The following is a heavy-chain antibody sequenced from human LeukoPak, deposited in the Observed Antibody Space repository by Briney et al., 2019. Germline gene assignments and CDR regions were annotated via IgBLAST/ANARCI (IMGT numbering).Heavy chain of an antibody. CDR2: IYYSGST. D-gene: IGHD5-18*01. CDR1: GGSISSGGYY. CDR3: ARGSGYSYGYLMESFDY. V-gene: IGHV4-31*03. Sequence: SETLSLTCTVSGGSISSGGYYWSWLRQHPGRGVEWVGYIYYSGSTYYNPSLKSRVTISVDTSKNQFSLKLSSVTAADTAVYYCARGSGYSYGYLMESFDYWGQGTLVTVSS. J-gene: IGHJ4*02.